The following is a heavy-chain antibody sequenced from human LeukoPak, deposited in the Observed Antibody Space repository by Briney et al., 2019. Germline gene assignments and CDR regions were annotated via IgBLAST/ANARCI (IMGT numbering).Heavy chain of an antibody. Sequence: PSETLSLTCTISGGFISSSSYYWGWIRQPPGKGLEWIGDIYYSGSTYYNPALKSRVSMSIDTSKNQFSLELRSVAAADTALYYCARRRYNDSTGYLEWGQGTLVTVTS. V-gene: IGHV4-39*01. CDR2: IYYSGST. J-gene: IGHJ1*01. CDR3: ARRRYNDSTGYLE. D-gene: IGHD3-22*01. CDR1: GGFISSSSYY.